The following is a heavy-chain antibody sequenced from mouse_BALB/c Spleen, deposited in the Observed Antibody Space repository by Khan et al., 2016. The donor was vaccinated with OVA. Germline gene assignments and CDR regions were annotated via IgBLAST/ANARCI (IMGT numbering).Heavy chain of an antibody. V-gene: IGHV2-9*02. D-gene: IGHD1-3*01. CDR3: ARLEDI. Sequence: VQLQESGPGLVAPSQSLSITCTVSGFSLTSYGVHWVRQPPGKGLEWLGVIWAGGSTNYYSALMSRLSISKDHSNNQVFLKMNSLQTDDAAMYYCARLEDIWGQGTTLTVSS. CDR2: IWAGGST. J-gene: IGHJ2*01. CDR1: GFSLTSYG.